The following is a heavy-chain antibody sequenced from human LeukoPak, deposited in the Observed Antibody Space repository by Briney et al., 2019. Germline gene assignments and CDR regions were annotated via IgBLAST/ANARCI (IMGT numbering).Heavy chain of an antibody. J-gene: IGHJ4*02. CDR2: ISSSGSTI. CDR3: ARGAYYFDY. Sequence: GGSLRLSCAASGFTFSSYEMNWVRQAPGKGLEWVSYISSSGSTIYYADSVKGRFTVSRDNAKNSLYLQMNSLRAEDTAVYYCARGAYYFDYWGQGTLVTVSS. V-gene: IGHV3-48*03. CDR1: GFTFSSYE.